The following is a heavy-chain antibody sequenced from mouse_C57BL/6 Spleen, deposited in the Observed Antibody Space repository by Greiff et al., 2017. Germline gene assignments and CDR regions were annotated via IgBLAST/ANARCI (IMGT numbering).Heavy chain of an antibody. V-gene: IGHV1-47*01. Sequence: QVQLKQSGAELVKPGASVKMSCKASGYTFTTYPIEWMKQNHGKSLEWIGNFHPYNDDTKYNEKFKGKATLTVEKSSSTVYLELSRLTSADSAVYYGARKYYGSSHYIDYWGKGTTVTVSS. CDR3: ARKYYGSSHYIDY. CDR2: FHPYNDDT. J-gene: IGHJ2*01. CDR1: GYTFTTYP. D-gene: IGHD1-1*01.